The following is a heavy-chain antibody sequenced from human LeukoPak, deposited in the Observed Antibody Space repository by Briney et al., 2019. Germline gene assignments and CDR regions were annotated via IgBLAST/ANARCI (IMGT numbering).Heavy chain of an antibody. CDR1: GFTFSNAW. D-gene: IGHD5-18*01. CDR2: ITNSGENT. CDR3: ARDTAMDY. Sequence: GGSLRLSCAASGFTFSNAWMSWVRQSPGKGLEWVSGITNSGENTYYADSVKGRFTISRDNSKNTLFLEMNSLRVEDTAVYYCARDTAMDYWGQGTLVTVSS. J-gene: IGHJ4*02. V-gene: IGHV3-23*01.